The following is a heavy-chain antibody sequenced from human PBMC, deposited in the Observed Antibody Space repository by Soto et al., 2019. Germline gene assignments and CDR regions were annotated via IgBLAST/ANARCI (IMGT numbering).Heavy chain of an antibody. J-gene: IGHJ1*01. CDR2: IYWDDDE. Sequence: QITLKESGPTLVKPTQTLTLTCTFSGFSLSTSGVGVGWIRQPPGKALEWLAVIYWDDDERYSPSLKSRFTITKDTSKNLVVLTMTNVDPVDTATYYCAHGVGSGNTAYFQHWGQGTLVTVSS. V-gene: IGHV2-5*02. D-gene: IGHD3-3*01. CDR1: GFSLSTSGVG. CDR3: AHGVGSGNTAYFQH.